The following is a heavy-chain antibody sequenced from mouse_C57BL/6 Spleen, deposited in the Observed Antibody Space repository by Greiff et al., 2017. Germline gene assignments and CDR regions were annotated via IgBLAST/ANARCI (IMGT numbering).Heavy chain of an antibody. V-gene: IGHV1-26*01. J-gene: IGHJ2*01. CDR1: GYTFTDYY. CDR2: INPNNGGT. Sequence: EVQLQQSGPELVKPGASVKISCKASGYTFTDYYMNWVKQSHGKSLEWIGDINPNNGGTSYNQKFKGKATLTVDKSSSTAYMELRSLTSEDSAVYYCARGVYSGFDYWGQGTTLTVSS. CDR3: ARGVYSGFDY. D-gene: IGHD1-1*01.